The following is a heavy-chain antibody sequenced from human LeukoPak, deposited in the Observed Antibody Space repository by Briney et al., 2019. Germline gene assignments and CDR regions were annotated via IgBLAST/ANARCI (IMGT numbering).Heavy chain of an antibody. CDR3: AKDNSVGDIAWWFDP. J-gene: IGHJ5*02. CDR2: INPSGTWT. CDR1: GYTFTSYY. V-gene: IGHV1-46*01. D-gene: IGHD1-26*01. Sequence: ASVKVSCKASGYTFTSYYMHWVQQAPGQGLEGMGVINPSGTWTSYAQKFRGRITMTRDMSASTAYMELRSLGFEDTAVYYCAKDNSVGDIAWWFDPWGQGTLVTVSS.